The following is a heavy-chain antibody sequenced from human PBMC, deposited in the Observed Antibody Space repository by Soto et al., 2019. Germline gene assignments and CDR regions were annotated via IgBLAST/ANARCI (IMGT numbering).Heavy chain of an antibody. D-gene: IGHD2-8*01. CDR2: AYYSGDT. J-gene: IGHJ5*02. CDR1: GGSISRYY. CDR3: ARDRSTYGGGGTGEVKENWFDP. V-gene: IGHV4-59*01. Sequence: QVQLQESGPGRVKASETLSLTCSVSGGSISRYYWSWIRQPPGKGLEWIGYAYYSGDTGYNPSLKSRVTMAVDTSKNQVSLKLSSVTAADTAVYYCARDRSTYGGGGTGEVKENWFDPWGQGALVTVSS.